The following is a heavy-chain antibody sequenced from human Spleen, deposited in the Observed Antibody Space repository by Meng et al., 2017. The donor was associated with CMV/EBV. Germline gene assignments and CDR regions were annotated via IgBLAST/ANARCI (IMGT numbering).Heavy chain of an antibody. CDR2: IYHRGTA. Sequence: SETLSLTCTVSGGSISSYYWAWIRQPPGKRLEWIGSIYHRGTAYYIPTLESRLSMSVDTSKNQFSLRLTSVTAADTAVYYCAREVGAPYFDLWGQGTRVTVSS. V-gene: IGHV4-59*12. CDR1: GGSISSYY. CDR3: AREVGAPYFDL. J-gene: IGHJ3*01. D-gene: IGHD1-26*01.